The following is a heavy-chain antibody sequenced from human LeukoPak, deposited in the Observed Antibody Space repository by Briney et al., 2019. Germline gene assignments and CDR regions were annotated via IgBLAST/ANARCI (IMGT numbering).Heavy chain of an antibody. CDR1: GDSISSGGYS. CDR2: IHDSGST. CDR3: ASNTYYYGSGNFDY. V-gene: IGHV4-30-4*07. Sequence: SETLSLTCAVSGDSISSGGYSWSWIRQTPGKGLEWIAYIHDSGSTYNNPSLKSRLSISIDTSKNQFSLKLSSVTAADTAVYYCASNTYYYGSGNFDYWGQGTLVTVSS. D-gene: IGHD3-10*01. J-gene: IGHJ4*02.